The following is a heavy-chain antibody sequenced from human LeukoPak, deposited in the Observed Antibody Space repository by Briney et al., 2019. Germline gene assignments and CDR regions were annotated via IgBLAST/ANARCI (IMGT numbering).Heavy chain of an antibody. CDR1: EYTFTSYW. D-gene: IGHD2-15*01. CDR2: INPGDSDT. CDR3: ARLGLGRFCSGGRCYASEADY. V-gene: IGHV5-51*01. J-gene: IGHJ4*02. Sequence: GESLKISCKGSEYTFTSYWIGWVRQMPGRGLEWMGIINPGDSDTRYSPSFQGQVTISADRSISTAYLQWSSLRASDTALYYCARLGLGRFCSGGRCYASEADYWGQGTLVTVSS.